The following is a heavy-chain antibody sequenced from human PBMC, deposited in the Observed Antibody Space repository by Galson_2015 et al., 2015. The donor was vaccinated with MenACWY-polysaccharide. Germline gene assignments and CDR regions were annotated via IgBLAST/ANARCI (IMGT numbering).Heavy chain of an antibody. CDR2: ISYDGSNK. V-gene: IGHV3-30-3*01. CDR3: ARAYCDRTTCYGMDG. J-gene: IGHJ6*02. D-gene: IGHD2-2*01. CDR1: GFIFSRYA. Sequence: SLRLSCAASGFIFSRYAIHWVRQAPGKGLDWVAVISYDGSNKYYADSVRGRFTISRDTSTNTLSLQMNSLRLEDTAVYYCARAYCDRTTCYGMDGWGQGTTVTVSS.